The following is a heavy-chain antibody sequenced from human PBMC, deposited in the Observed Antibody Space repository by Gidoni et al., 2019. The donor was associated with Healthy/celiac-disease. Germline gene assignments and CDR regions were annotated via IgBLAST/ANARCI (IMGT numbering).Heavy chain of an antibody. D-gene: IGHD6-19*01. Sequence: QVQLVESGGGVVQPGRSLSLSCAASGFPFRSYGLHWVRQAPGKGLEWVAVIWYDGSNKYYADSVKGRFTISRDNSKNTLYLQMNSLRAEDTAVYYCARDRAVADYYGMDVWGQGTTVTVSS. CDR1: GFPFRSYG. V-gene: IGHV3-33*01. CDR2: IWYDGSNK. CDR3: ARDRAVADYYGMDV. J-gene: IGHJ6*02.